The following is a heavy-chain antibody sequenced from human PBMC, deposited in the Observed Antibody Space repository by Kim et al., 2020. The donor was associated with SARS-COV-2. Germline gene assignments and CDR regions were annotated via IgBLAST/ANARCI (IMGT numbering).Heavy chain of an antibody. V-gene: IGHV3-21*01. Sequence: GGSLRLSCAASGFTFSSYSMNWVRQAPGKGLEWVSSISSSSSYIYYADSVKGRFTISRDNAKNSLYLKMNSLRAEDTAVYYCARDGDFWSGYSFDYWGQGTLVTVSS. J-gene: IGHJ4*02. D-gene: IGHD3-3*01. CDR3: ARDGDFWSGYSFDY. CDR1: GFTFSSYS. CDR2: ISSSSSYI.